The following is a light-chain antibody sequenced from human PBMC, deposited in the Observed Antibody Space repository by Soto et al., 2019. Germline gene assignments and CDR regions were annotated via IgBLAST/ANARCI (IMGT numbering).Light chain of an antibody. V-gene: IGKV3-11*01. Sequence: EIVLTQSPATLSLSPGARATLSCRASQSVSSYLAWYQQKPGQAPSLLIYDASNRATGTPARFSGSVSGTDFTLTISSLEPEDFAVYYCQQRSNSLTFDGGTKVETK. CDR2: DAS. J-gene: IGKJ4*01. CDR1: QSVSSY. CDR3: QQRSNSLT.